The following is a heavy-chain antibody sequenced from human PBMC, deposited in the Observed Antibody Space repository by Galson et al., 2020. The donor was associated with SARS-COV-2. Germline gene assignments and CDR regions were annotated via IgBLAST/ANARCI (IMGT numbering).Heavy chain of an antibody. Sequence: ASVKVSCKASGYTFTGYYLHWVRQAPGQGLEWMGRINPNSGDTNYAQKFQGRVTITRDTSARTAYMELSSLRSEDSAVYYCARGLLWFGELLYEPAFDIWGQGTMVTVSS. V-gene: IGHV1-2*06. CDR3: ARGLLWFGELLYEPAFDI. CDR1: GYTFTGYY. J-gene: IGHJ3*02. CDR2: INPNSGDT. D-gene: IGHD3-10*01.